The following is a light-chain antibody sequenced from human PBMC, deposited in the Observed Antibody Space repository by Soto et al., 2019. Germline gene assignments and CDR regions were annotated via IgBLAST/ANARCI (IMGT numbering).Light chain of an antibody. Sequence: DIQMTQSPSTLSASVGDRVTITCRASQSISSWLAWYQQKPGKAPKLLIYDASSLESGVPSRFSGSGSGTEFTLTSSSMQPDDFATYYCQQYNSYSRTFGQGTEVEIK. V-gene: IGKV1-5*01. CDR1: QSISSW. CDR3: QQYNSYSRT. CDR2: DAS. J-gene: IGKJ1*01.